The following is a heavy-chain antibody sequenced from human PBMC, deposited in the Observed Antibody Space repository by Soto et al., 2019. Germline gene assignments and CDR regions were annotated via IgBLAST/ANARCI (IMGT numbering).Heavy chain of an antibody. CDR2: INAGNGNT. CDR1: GYTFTSYA. V-gene: IGHV1-3*01. Sequence: ASVKVSCKASGYTFTSYAMHWVRQAPGQRLEWMGWINAGNGNTKYSQKFQGRVTITRDTSASTAYMELSSLRSEDTAVYYCERSYYDFWYGDRRFVPWGQGPLVT. J-gene: IGHJ5*02. D-gene: IGHD3-3*01. CDR3: ERSYYDFWYGDRRFVP.